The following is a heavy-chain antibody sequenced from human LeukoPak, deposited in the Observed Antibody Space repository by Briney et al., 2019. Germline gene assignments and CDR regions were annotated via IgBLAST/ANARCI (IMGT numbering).Heavy chain of an antibody. CDR1: GFTFSSYS. CDR3: ARVIGVVPAAMDV. D-gene: IGHD2-2*01. J-gene: IGHJ6*03. CDR2: TSSSGSTI. V-gene: IGHV3-48*04. Sequence: GGSLRLSCAASGFTFSSYSMNWVRQAPGKGLEWVSYTSSSGSTIYYADSVKGRFTISRDNAKNLLYLQMNSLRAEDTAVYYCARVIGVVPAAMDVWGKGTTVTISS.